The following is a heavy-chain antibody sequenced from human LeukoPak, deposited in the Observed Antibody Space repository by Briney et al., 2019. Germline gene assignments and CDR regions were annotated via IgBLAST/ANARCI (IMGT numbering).Heavy chain of an antibody. J-gene: IGHJ4*02. D-gene: IGHD2-2*01. CDR3: ARDRQKLVSRGYFDY. V-gene: IGHV3-30*03. Sequence: GGSLRLSCAASGFTFSSYGMHWVRQAPGKGLEWVAVISYDGSNKYYADSVKGRFTISRDNSKNTLYLQMNSLRAEDTAVYYCARDRQKLVSRGYFDYRGQGTLVTVSS. CDR2: ISYDGSNK. CDR1: GFTFSSYG.